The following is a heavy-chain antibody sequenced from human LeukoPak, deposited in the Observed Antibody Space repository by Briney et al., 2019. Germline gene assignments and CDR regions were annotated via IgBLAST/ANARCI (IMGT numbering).Heavy chain of an antibody. CDR3: ARGTSTSFDH. CDR1: GFTFSYYG. J-gene: IGHJ4*02. CDR2: ISYDGSNK. D-gene: IGHD2-2*01. Sequence: PGGSLRLSCAASGFTFSYYGLHWVRQGPGKGLEWVAVISYDGSNKYYADSVKGRFTISRDNSKNTLYLQMNSLRAEDTAVYYCARGTSTSFDHWGQGTLVTVSS. V-gene: IGHV3-30*03.